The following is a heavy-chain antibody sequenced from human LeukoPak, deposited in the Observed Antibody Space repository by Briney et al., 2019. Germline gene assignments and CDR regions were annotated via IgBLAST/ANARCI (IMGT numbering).Heavy chain of an antibody. V-gene: IGHV4-4*07. Sequence: SETLSLTCTVSGGSISTYYWSWIRQPAGKGLEWIGRVYGSGSTSYNPSLKGRVTMSVDTSKNQFSLKLRSVTAADTAVYYRARESDKGYAFDIWGQGTMVTVSS. CDR2: VYGSGST. CDR3: ARESDKGYAFDI. D-gene: IGHD2-21*01. J-gene: IGHJ3*02. CDR1: GGSISTYY.